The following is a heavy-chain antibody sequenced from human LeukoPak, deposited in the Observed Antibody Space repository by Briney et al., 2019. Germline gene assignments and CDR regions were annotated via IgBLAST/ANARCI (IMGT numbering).Heavy chain of an antibody. J-gene: IGHJ3*02. CDR3: AGHPDAFDI. CDR2: IYYSWST. V-gene: IGHV4-39*01. CDR1: GGSIISSSYY. Sequence: SETLSLTCTVSGGSIISSSYYGGWIRQPPGKGLEWIGSIYYSWSTYYNPSLKSRVTISVDTSKNQSSLKLSSVTAADTAVYYCAGHPDAFDIWGQGTMVTVSS.